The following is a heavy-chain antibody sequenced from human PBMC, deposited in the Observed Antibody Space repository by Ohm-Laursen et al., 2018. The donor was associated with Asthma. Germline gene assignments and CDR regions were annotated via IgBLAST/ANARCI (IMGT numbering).Heavy chain of an antibody. CDR3: TTTTKSETGARGY. Sequence: SLRLSCAASGFTFSSYGMHWVRQAPGKGLEWVAVIWYDGSNKYYADSVKGRFTISRDNSKNTLYLQMNSLKTEDTAVYYCTTTTKSETGARGYWGQGTLVTVSS. J-gene: IGHJ4*02. D-gene: IGHD2-8*02. CDR1: GFTFSSYG. V-gene: IGHV3-33*01. CDR2: IWYDGSNK.